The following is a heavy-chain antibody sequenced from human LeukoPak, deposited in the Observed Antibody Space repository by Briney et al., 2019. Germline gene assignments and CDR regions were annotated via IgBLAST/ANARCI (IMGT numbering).Heavy chain of an antibody. V-gene: IGHV3-30*18. D-gene: IGHD6-19*01. Sequence: GGSLRLSCAASGFTFSNHGMHWVRQAPGKGLEWVAVISYDGSNNYYADPVKGRFTISRDNSKNTVYLQMNSLRAEDTAVYYCAKSMGQWLPPDYWGQGTLVTVSS. CDR3: AKSMGQWLPPDY. J-gene: IGHJ4*02. CDR1: GFTFSNHG. CDR2: ISYDGSNN.